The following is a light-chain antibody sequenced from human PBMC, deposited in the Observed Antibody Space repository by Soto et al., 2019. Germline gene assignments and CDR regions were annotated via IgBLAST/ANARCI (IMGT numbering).Light chain of an antibody. V-gene: IGKV1-39*01. CDR2: AAS. CDR3: QQSYSNPWT. J-gene: IGKJ1*01. CDR1: QSINSY. Sequence: DIQMTQSPSSLSASVGDRVTITCRASQSINSYLNWYQQNPGKAPNLLIYAASSLQSGVPSRFSGSGSGTDFTLTISSLQPEDFASYYCQQSYSNPWTFGQGTKVDIK.